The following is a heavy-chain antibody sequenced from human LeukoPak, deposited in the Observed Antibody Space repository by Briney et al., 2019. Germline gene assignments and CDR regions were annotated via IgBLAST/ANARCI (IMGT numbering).Heavy chain of an antibody. J-gene: IGHJ4*02. CDR3: ARVLAGRETD. CDR1: GYSISSVSY. V-gene: IGHV4-38-2*02. CDR2: FHHSGTT. Sequence: SETLSLTCTVSGYSISSVSYWGWMRQPPGKGLEWIRSFHHSGTTYYSPSLKSRVTISVDTSKNQFSLKLSSVTAADTAVYYCARVLAGRETDWGQGTLDTVSS. D-gene: IGHD6-19*01.